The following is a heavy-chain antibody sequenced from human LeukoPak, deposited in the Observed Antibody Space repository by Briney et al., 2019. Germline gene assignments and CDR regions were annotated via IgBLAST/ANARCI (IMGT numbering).Heavy chain of an antibody. V-gene: IGHV4-34*01. D-gene: IGHD5-18*01. CDR2: INHSGST. J-gene: IGHJ4*02. CDR3: ARAYRLWSLQSTGFDY. CDR1: GFTFGDYV. Sequence: GSLRLSCTASGFTFGDYVMSWVRQAPGKGLEWIGEINHSGSTNYNPSLKSRVTISVDTFKNQFSLKLSSVTAADTAVYYCARAYRLWSLQSTGFDYWGQGTLVTVSS.